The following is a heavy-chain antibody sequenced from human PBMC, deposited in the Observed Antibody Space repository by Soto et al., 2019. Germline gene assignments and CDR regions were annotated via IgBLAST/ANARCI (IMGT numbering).Heavy chain of an antibody. CDR2: IYYSGST. Sequence: SETLSLTCTVSGGSISSGDYYWSWIRQPPGKGLEWIGYIYYSGSTYYNPSLKSRVTISVDTSKNQFSLKLSSVTAADTAVYYCARDGRVPAAISSIYYGMDVWGQGTTVTVSS. V-gene: IGHV4-30-4*01. CDR1: GGSISSGDYY. J-gene: IGHJ6*02. D-gene: IGHD2-2*02. CDR3: ARDGRVPAAISSIYYGMDV.